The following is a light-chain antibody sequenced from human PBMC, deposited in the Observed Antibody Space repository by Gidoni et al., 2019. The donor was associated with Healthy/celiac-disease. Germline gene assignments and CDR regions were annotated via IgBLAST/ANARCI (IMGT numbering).Light chain of an antibody. CDR1: QGISSY. Sequence: IPLTQSPSSLSASVGDRVTITCRASQGISSYLAWYQQKPGKAPKLLIYAASTLQSEVPSRFSGSGSGTDFTLTISSLQPEDFATYYCQQLNSYPYLAFGGGTKVEIK. CDR2: AAS. CDR3: QQLNSYPYLA. J-gene: IGKJ4*01. V-gene: IGKV1-9*01.